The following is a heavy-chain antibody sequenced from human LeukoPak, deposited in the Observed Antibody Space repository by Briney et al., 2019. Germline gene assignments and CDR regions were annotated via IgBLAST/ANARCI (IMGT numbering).Heavy chain of an antibody. D-gene: IGHD6-13*01. J-gene: IGHJ4*02. V-gene: IGHV1-2*02. CDR2: INANSGGT. CDR1: GDTCTSYY. CDR3: ARARGYGIAAAGPFDY. Sequence: VKASCKASGDTCTSYYMHWMQQAPGEGLEWMGWINANSGGTSYAQKFQGRVTMTRDTSISTAYMELSRLRADDTAVYSCARARGYGIAAAGPFDYWGQGTLVTVSS.